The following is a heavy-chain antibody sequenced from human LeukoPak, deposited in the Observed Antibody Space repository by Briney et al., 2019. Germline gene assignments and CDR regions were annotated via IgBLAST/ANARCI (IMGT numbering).Heavy chain of an antibody. CDR1: GGSFSGYY. Sequence: SETLSPTCAVYGGSFSGYYWSWIRQPPGKGLEWIGEINHSGSTNYNPSLKSRVTISVDTSKNQFSLKLSSVTAADTAVYYCARQFEYSSASEYDYWGQGTLVTVSS. D-gene: IGHD6-6*01. V-gene: IGHV4-34*01. CDR3: ARQFEYSSASEYDY. CDR2: INHSGST. J-gene: IGHJ4*02.